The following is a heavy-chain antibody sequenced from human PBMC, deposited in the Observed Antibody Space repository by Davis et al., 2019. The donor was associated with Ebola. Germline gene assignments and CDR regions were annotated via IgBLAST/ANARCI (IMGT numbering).Heavy chain of an antibody. CDR1: GFTFSSYW. Sequence: GESLKISCAASGFTFSSYWMSWVRQAPGKGLEWVANINQDGSEKYYVDSVKGRFTISRDNAKNSLYLQMNSLRAEDTAVYYCATSVDTAMVPSPFDYWGQGTLVTVSS. J-gene: IGHJ4*02. CDR3: ATSVDTAMVPSPFDY. V-gene: IGHV3-7*03. CDR2: INQDGSEK. D-gene: IGHD5-18*01.